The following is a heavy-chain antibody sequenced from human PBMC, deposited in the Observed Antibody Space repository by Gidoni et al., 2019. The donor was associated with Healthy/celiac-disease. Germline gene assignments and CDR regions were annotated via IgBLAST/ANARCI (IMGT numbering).Heavy chain of an antibody. CDR1: GFTFRSYA. Sequence: EVQLLESGGGLVQPGGSLRLSGAASGFTFRSYARSGVRQAPGKGLEWVSAISGSVGSTYYADPVKGRFTISRDNSKNTLYLQMNSLRAEDTAVYYCAKIVWSCSGGSCLGWFDPWGQGTLVTVSS. J-gene: IGHJ5*02. D-gene: IGHD2-15*01. V-gene: IGHV3-23*01. CDR3: AKIVWSCSGGSCLGWFDP. CDR2: ISGSVGST.